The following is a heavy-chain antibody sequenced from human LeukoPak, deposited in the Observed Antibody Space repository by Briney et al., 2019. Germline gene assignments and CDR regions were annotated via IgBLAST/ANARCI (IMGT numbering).Heavy chain of an antibody. CDR3: ARVSKEYQLLYGFGGVVDY. J-gene: IGHJ4*02. V-gene: IGHV4-31*03. Sequence: SQTLSLTCTVSGGSISSGGYYWSWIRQHPGKGLESIGYIYYSGSTYYNPSLKSRVTISVDTSKNQFSLKLSSVTAADTAVYYCARVSKEYQLLYGFGGVVDYWGQGTLVTVSS. CDR2: IYYSGST. D-gene: IGHD2-2*02. CDR1: GGSISSGGYY.